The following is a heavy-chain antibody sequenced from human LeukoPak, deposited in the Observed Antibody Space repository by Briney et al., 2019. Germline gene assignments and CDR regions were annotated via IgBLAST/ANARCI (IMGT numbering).Heavy chain of an antibody. J-gene: IGHJ4*02. CDR1: GLTFGDYA. CDR3: TRDTPKIRGDY. Sequence: GRSLRLSCTASGLTFGDYAMSWVRQAPGKGLEWVGFIRSKAYGGTTEYAASVKGRFTISRDDSKSIAYLQMNSLKTEDTAVYYCTRDTPKIRGDYWGQGTLVTVSS. V-gene: IGHV3-49*04. CDR2: IRSKAYGGTT.